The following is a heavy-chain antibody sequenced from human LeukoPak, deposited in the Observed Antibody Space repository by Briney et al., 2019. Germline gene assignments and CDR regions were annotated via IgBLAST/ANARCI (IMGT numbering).Heavy chain of an antibody. CDR1: GFTFSSYG. V-gene: IGHV3-30*02. CDR2: IRYDGSNK. Sequence: PGGSLRLSCAASGFTFSSYGMHWVRQAPGKGLECVAFIRYDGSNKYYADSVKGGFTISRDNSKNTLYLQMNSLRAEDTAVYYCAKISPYSSSGRRNYYYYYMDVWGKGTTVTVSS. J-gene: IGHJ6*03. D-gene: IGHD6-6*01. CDR3: AKISPYSSSGRRNYYYYYMDV.